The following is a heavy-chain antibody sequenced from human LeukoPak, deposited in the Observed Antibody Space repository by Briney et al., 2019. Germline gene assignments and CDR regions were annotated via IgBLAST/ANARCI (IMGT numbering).Heavy chain of an antibody. CDR3: ARGVWGPEY. J-gene: IGHJ4*02. D-gene: IGHD1-14*01. CDR2: IKQDGSDK. CDR1: GFTFTKYW. V-gene: IGHV3-7*01. Sequence: GDPLRLSCAASGFTFTKYWMTWVRQAPGKGLEWVGNIKQDGSDKNYMDSVKGRFTISRDNTKNSVYLQMSSLRAEDTAVYYCARGVWGPEYWGQGTLVTVSS.